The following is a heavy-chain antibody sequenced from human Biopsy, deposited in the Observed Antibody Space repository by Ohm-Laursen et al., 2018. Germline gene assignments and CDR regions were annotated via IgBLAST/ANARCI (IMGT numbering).Heavy chain of an antibody. Sequence: SLRLSCAASGFTFSTYSMDWVRQAPGKGLEWVSSISGTSTYIYYADSVEGRFTISRDNAKNSVFLQMNSLRAEDTAVYYCVREGGYNWNYVEWFDPWGQGTLVTVSS. D-gene: IGHD1-7*01. V-gene: IGHV3-21*01. J-gene: IGHJ5*02. CDR3: VREGGYNWNYVEWFDP. CDR1: GFTFSTYS. CDR2: ISGTSTYI.